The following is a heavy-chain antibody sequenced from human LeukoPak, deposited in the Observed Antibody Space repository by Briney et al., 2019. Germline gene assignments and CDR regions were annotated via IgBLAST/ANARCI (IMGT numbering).Heavy chain of an antibody. D-gene: IGHD5-18*01. CDR2: IKSKTDGGTT. J-gene: IGHJ4*02. CDR1: GFTFSNAW. V-gene: IGHV3-15*01. Sequence: GGSLRLSCAASGFTFSNAWMSWVRQAPGKGLEWVGRIKSKTDGGTTDYAAPVKGRFTISRDDSKNTLYPQMNSLKTEDTAVYYCTTDEVWIQLWSTSDYWGQGTLVTVSS. CDR3: TTDEVWIQLWSTSDY.